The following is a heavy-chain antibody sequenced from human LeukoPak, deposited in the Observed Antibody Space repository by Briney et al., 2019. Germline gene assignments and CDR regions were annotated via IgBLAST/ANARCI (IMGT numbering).Heavy chain of an antibody. CDR2: MFHSGIT. D-gene: IGHD3-16*01. J-gene: IGHJ4*02. Sequence: SETLSLTCTVSGYSISSGHCWAWIRQSPEKGLEWIASMFHSGITYYNPSVKSRVTISVDTSKNQFSLMVRSVTAADTAVYYCGRSAGFVHFDHWGQGTLVTVTS. CDR3: GRSAGFVHFDH. CDR1: GYSISSGHC. V-gene: IGHV4-38-2*02.